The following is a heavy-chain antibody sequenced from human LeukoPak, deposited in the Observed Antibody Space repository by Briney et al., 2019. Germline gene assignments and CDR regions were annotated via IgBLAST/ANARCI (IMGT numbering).Heavy chain of an antibody. CDR3: ATGRQGNY. CDR1: GGSISSTNW. Sequence: SETLSLTCAVSGGSISSTNWWSLVRQPPEKGLEWIGEIYHSGSTNYNPSLESRVTMSVDKSKNQFSLKLNSMTAADTAVYYCATGRQGNYWGQGTMVIVSS. D-gene: IGHD1-1*01. V-gene: IGHV4-4*02. J-gene: IGHJ3*01. CDR2: IYHSGST.